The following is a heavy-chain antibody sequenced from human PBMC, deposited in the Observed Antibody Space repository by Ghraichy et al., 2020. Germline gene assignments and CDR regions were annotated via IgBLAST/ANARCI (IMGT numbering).Heavy chain of an antibody. CDR2: ISNSGDST. D-gene: IGHD1-1*01. V-gene: IGHV3-23*01. CDR3: AKDYNGRYWNTRFDP. CDR1: GFTFRNYA. J-gene: IGHJ5*02. Sequence: GGSLRLSCAASGFTFRNYAMSWVRQAPGKGLEWVSAISNSGDSTYYADSVKGRFTISRDNSKNTLYLQMSSLRAEDTAVYYCAKDYNGRYWNTRFDPWGQGTLVTVSS.